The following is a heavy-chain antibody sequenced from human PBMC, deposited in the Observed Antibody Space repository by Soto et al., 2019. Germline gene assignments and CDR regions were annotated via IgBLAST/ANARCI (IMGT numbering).Heavy chain of an antibody. CDR2: IYYSGST. Sequence: SETLSLTCTVSGGSISSSSYYWGWIRQPPGKGLEWIGSIYYSGSTYYNPSLKSRVTISVDTSKNQFSLKLSSVTAADTAVYYCASGSGYDLAVAGPNYIFDYWGQGTLVTVSS. CDR3: ASGSGYDLAVAGPNYIFDY. V-gene: IGHV4-39*01. D-gene: IGHD5-12*01. CDR1: GGSISSSSYY. J-gene: IGHJ4*02.